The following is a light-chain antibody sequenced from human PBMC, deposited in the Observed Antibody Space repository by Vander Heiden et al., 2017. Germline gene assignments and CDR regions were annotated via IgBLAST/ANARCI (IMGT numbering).Light chain of an antibody. Sequence: QPALTQPASVSGSPGQPITISCSGTSSDVGGYNYVSWFQQRPGKAPKLLIHYVSNRPSGVSNRFSGSKSGNTASLTISGLQAEDEADYYCSSFTTKTWVFGGGTKLTVL. V-gene: IGLV2-14*01. J-gene: IGLJ3*02. CDR1: SSDVGGYNY. CDR2: YVS. CDR3: SSFTTKTWV.